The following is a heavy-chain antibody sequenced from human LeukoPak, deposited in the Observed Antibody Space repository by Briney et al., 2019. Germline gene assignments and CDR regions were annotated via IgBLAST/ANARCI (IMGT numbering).Heavy chain of an antibody. D-gene: IGHD1-26*01. CDR2: IYHSGST. J-gene: IGHJ4*02. CDR1: GYSISSGYY. CDR3: ARDMDSGPDFFDY. V-gene: IGHV4-38-2*02. Sequence: SETLSLTCTVSGYSISSGYYWGWIRQPPGKGLEWIGSIYHSGSTYYNPSLKSRVTMSVDTSKNQFSLKLSSVTAADTAVYYCARDMDSGPDFFDYWGLGTLVTVSS.